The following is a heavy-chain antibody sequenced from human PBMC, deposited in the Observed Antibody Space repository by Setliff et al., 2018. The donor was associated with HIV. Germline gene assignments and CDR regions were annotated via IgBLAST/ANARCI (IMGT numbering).Heavy chain of an antibody. CDR3: ARTSGDAYNYEGAFDV. D-gene: IGHD5-12*01. J-gene: IGHJ3*01. V-gene: IGHV1-69*05. CDR1: GDTFNNYG. CDR2: IIPIFKSA. Sequence: SVKVSCKGSGDTFNNYGRNWVRQAPGQGLEWMGGIIPIFKSADYAQKFQGRVTITTDESTSTAYMDLSSLKSEDTAIYYCARTSGDAYNYEGAFDVWGQGTLVTVSS.